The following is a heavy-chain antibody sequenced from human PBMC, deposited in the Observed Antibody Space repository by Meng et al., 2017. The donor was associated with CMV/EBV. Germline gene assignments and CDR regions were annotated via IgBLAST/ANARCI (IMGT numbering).Heavy chain of an antibody. CDR2: INHSGST. CDR1: GGSFSGYY. Sequence: SCAVYGGSFSGYYWSWIRQPPGKGLEWIGEINHSGSTNYNPSLKSRVTISVDTSKNQFSLKLSSVTAADTAVYYCASITRRYSSGWYVGSNGVQNDYWGQGTLVTVSS. CDR3: ASITRRYSSGWYVGSNGVQNDY. D-gene: IGHD6-19*01. V-gene: IGHV4-34*01. J-gene: IGHJ4*02.